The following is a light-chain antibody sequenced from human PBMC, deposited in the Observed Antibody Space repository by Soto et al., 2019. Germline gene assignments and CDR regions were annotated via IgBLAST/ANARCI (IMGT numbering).Light chain of an antibody. J-gene: IGKJ4*01. CDR2: GAS. CDR3: HQYDSSPLT. V-gene: IGKV3-20*01. Sequence: EIVLTQSPGTLSLSPGERATLSCRASQSVSSSYVAWYQQKPGQAPRLLIYGASSRATGIPDRFSGSGSGTDFTLTISRLAPEDFAVYYCHQYDSSPLTFGGGTKVEIK. CDR1: QSVSSSY.